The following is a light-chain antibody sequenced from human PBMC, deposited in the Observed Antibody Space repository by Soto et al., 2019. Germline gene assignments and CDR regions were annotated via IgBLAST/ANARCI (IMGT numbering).Light chain of an antibody. J-gene: IGLJ2*01. V-gene: IGLV2-23*02. CDR2: EVS. CDR1: SSDVGSYNL. CDR3: CSYAGSVV. Sequence: QPASVSGSPGQSITISCTGTSSDVGSYNLVSWYQQHPGKAPKLMIYEVSKRPSGVSNRFSGSKSGNTASLTISGLQAEDEADYYCCSYAGSVVFGGGTKLTVL.